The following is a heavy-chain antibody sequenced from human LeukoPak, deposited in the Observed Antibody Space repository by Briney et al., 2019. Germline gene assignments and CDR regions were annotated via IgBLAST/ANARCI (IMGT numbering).Heavy chain of an antibody. J-gene: IGHJ6*02. V-gene: IGHV3-30*03. D-gene: IGHD3-9*01. CDR1: GFTFSSYG. Sequence: GRSLRLSCAASGFTFSSYGMHWVRQAPGKGLEWVAVISYDGSNKYYADSVKGRFTISRDNSKNTLYLQMNSLRAEDTAVYYCAREERYFDWLLSDTYYYYGMDVWGQGTTVTVSS. CDR3: AREERYFDWLLSDTYYYYGMDV. CDR2: ISYDGSNK.